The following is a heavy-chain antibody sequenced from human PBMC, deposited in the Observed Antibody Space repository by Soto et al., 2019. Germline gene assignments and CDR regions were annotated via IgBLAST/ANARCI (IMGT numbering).Heavy chain of an antibody. J-gene: IGHJ2*01. V-gene: IGHV4-30-4*01. D-gene: IGHD3-3*01. CDR2: IYYSGRT. CDR3: ARIVESDYTIDFDL. CDR1: GGSISSGDYY. Sequence: QVQLQESGPGLVKPSQTLSLTCTVPGGSISSGDYYWSWIRQPPGKGLEWIGYIYYSGRTNYNPSLSSRVTISVDTSKNQFSLNLSSVTAADTAVYCCARIVESDYTIDFDLWGRGTLVTVSS.